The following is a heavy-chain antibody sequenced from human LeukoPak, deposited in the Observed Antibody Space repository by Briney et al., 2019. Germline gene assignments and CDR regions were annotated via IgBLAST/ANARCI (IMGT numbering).Heavy chain of an antibody. CDR1: AFIISSYG. CDR3: ARQPYSSGGGFDY. D-gene: IGHD6-25*01. J-gene: IGHJ4*02. Sequence: PGGSLRLSCAASAFIISSYGMHWVRQAPGKGLEWVAFIRYDGSNKYYADSVKGRFTISRDISKNTLYLQMNSLRAEDTAVYYCARQPYSSGGGFDYWGQGTLVTVSS. V-gene: IGHV3-30*02. CDR2: IRYDGSNK.